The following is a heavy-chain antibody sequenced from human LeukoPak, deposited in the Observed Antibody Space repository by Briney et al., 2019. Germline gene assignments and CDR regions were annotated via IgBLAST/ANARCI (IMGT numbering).Heavy chain of an antibody. D-gene: IGHD3-3*01. CDR2: IKQDGSEK. V-gene: IGHV3-7*01. CDR3: ARDREILEWLL. J-gene: IGHJ4*02. Sequence: GGSLRLSCAASGFTFSSYWMSWVRQAPGKGLEWVANIKQDGSEKYYVDSVRGRFTISRDNAKNSLYLQMNSLRAEDTAVYYCARDREILEWLLWSQGTLVTVSS. CDR1: GFTFSSYW.